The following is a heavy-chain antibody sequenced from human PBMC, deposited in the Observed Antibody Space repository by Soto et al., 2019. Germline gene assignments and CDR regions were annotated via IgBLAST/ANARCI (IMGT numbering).Heavy chain of an antibody. CDR2: IYHSGST. CDR1: GGSMSSSDW. V-gene: IGHV4-4*02. J-gene: IGHJ5*02. D-gene: IGHD1-26*01. CDR3: ARDPVGGNWFDP. Sequence: SXTLSLTCAVSGGSMSSSDWWRWVRQPPGKGLEWIGEIYHSGSTNYNPSLKRRVTISVDKSKNQFSLKLSSVTAADTAVYYCARDPVGGNWFDPWGQGTLVTVSS.